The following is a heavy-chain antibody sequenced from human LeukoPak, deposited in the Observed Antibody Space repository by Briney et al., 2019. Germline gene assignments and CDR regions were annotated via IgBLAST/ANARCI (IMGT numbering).Heavy chain of an antibody. CDR3: ARDGPIFGVAKVDV. CDR2: IYYSGST. CDR1: GGSISSYC. D-gene: IGHD3-3*01. J-gene: IGHJ6*04. Sequence: SETLSLTCTVSGGSISSYCWSWIRQPPGRGLEWIGYIYYSGSTNYNPSLKSRVTISVDTSKNQFSLKLSSVTAADTAVYYCARDGPIFGVAKVDVWGKGTTVTVSS. V-gene: IGHV4-59*01.